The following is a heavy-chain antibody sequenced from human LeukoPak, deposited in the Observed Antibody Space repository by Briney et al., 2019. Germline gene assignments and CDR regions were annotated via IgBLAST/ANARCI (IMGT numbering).Heavy chain of an antibody. CDR1: GYSMMSTFY. Sequence: PSETLSLTCTLSGYSMMSTFYRGWIRPSPTKGLEWIGNVYHSGSTYSNPSLRSRVTISVDTSKNQFSLKLSSVTAADTAVYYCARVSDDENGGHSGAIYFESWGQGTVVSVSS. CDR3: ARVSDDENGGHSGAIYFES. J-gene: IGHJ4*02. CDR2: VYHSGST. V-gene: IGHV4-38-2*02. D-gene: IGHD2-21*01.